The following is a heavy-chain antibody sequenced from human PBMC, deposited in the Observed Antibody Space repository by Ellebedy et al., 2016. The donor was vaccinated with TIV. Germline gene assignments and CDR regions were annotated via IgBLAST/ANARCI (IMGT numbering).Heavy chain of an antibody. CDR1: GFTFGDYA. CDR3: TRQYSSGWYPFDY. J-gene: IGHJ4*02. Sequence: GGSLRLSCTASGFTFGDYAMSWFRQAPGKGLEWVGFIRSKAYGGTTEYAASVKGRFTISRDDSKSIAYLQMNSLKTEDTAVYYCTRQYSSGWYPFDYWGQGILVTVS. D-gene: IGHD6-19*01. CDR2: IRSKAYGGTT. V-gene: IGHV3-49*03.